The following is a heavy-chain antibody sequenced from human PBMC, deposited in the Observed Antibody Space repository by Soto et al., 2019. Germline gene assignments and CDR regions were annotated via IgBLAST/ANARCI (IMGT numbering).Heavy chain of an antibody. CDR2: IYYSGST. D-gene: IGHD2-15*01. J-gene: IGHJ6*03. CDR3: SSARRYYYYYYMDV. V-gene: IGHV4-31*03. CDR1: GGSISSGGYY. Sequence: PSETLSLTCTVSGGSISSGGYYWSWIRQHPGKGLEWIGYIYYSGSTYYNPSLKSRVTISVDTSKNQFSLKLSSVTAADTAVYYCSSARRYYYYYYMDVWGKGTTVTVSS.